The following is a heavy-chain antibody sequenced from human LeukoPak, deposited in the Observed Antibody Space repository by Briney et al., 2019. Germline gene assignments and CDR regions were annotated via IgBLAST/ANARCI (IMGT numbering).Heavy chain of an antibody. D-gene: IGHD6-13*01. J-gene: IGHJ6*03. CDR2: IIPIFGTA. Sequence: GASVKVSCKASGGTFSSYAISWVRQAPGQGLEWMGGIIPIFGTANYAQKFQGRVTITADESTSTAYMELSSLRSEDTAVYYCARAKGLQQLVPQGYYYYMDVWGKGTTVTVSS. V-gene: IGHV1-69*13. CDR3: ARAKGLQQLVPQGYYYYMDV. CDR1: GGTFSSYA.